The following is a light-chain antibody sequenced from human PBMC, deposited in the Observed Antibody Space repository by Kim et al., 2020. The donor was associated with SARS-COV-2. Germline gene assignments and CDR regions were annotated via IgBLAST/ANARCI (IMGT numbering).Light chain of an antibody. Sequence: GKTVTISCTRSSGSIATNYVQWYLQRPGNAPTTVIFDDNQRPSGVPDRFSGSIDSSSNSASLTISGLKTEDEADYYCQSYDSSNWVFGGGTQLTVL. V-gene: IGLV6-57*03. CDR2: DDN. CDR3: QSYDSSNWV. J-gene: IGLJ3*02. CDR1: SGSIATNY.